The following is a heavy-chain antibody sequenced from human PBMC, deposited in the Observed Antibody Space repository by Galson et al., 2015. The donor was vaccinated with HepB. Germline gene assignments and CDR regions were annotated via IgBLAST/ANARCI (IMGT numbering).Heavy chain of an antibody. V-gene: IGHV3-73*01. CDR2: IGSKENSYAT. CDR3: TRLGDLSGYSSL. J-gene: IGHJ4*02. CDR1: GFTFSGSA. D-gene: IGHD6-13*01. Sequence: SLRLSCAASGFTFSGSAMHWVRQASGRGLEWVDRIGSKENSYATAYDASVKGRFTISRDDSKNTAYMQMNSLKTEDTAVYYCTRLGDLSGYSSLWGQGTLVTVSS.